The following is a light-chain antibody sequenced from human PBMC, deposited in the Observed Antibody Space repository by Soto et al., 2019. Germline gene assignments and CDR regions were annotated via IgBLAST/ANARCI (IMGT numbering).Light chain of an antibody. CDR2: EVN. V-gene: IGLV2-14*03. Sequence: QSVLTQPASVSGSPGQSITISCSGTSSDVGTYNYVSWYQQVPGKAPKLIIYEVNNRPSGVSDRFSGSKSDSTAYLTISGLQAEDEADYYCSSYSASNTQVFGTGTKGTVL. J-gene: IGLJ1*01. CDR1: SSDVGTYNY. CDR3: SSYSASNTQV.